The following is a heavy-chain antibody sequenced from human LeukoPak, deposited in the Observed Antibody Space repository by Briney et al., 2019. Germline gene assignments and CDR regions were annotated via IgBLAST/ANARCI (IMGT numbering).Heavy chain of an antibody. D-gene: IGHD6-19*01. V-gene: IGHV3-64*01. CDR3: ASEGGSSGSYYFDY. Sequence: GLVQPGGSLRLSCAASGFTFSSYAMHWVRRAPGKGLEYVSAISSNGGSAYYANSVKGRFTISRDNSKNTLYLQMNSLRAEDTAVYYCASEGGSSGSYYFDYWGQGTLVTVSS. CDR2: ISSNGGSA. CDR1: GFTFSSYA. J-gene: IGHJ4*02.